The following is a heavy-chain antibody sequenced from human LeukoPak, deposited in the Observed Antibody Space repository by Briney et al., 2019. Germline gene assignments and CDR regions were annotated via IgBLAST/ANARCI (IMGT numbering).Heavy chain of an antibody. J-gene: IGHJ4*02. CDR2: IGYNGGT. CDR3: ARTPGFSYGFGYSDY. D-gene: IGHD5-18*01. V-gene: IGHV4-59*03. CDR1: GGSISGYF. Sequence: SETLSLTCTVSGGSISGYFWTWIRQPPGKGLECIGYIGYNGGTNYNPSLKSRVTMLVDMSKNQFSLHLSSVTAADTAVYFCARTPGFSYGFGYSDYWGQGILVTVSS.